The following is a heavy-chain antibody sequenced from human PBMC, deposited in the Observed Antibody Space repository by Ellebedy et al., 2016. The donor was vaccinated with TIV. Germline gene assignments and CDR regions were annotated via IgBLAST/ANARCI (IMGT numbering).Heavy chain of an antibody. D-gene: IGHD3-10*01. CDR1: GYSFTSYW. CDR3: ARLRYFGSGRNAMDV. V-gene: IGHV5-51*01. CDR2: IYPGDSDT. J-gene: IGHJ6*02. Sequence: GESLKISCKGSGYSFTSYWIGWVRQMPGKGLEWMGIIYPGDSDTRYSPSFQGQVTISADKSISTAYLQWSSLKASDTAMYYCARLRYFGSGRNAMDVWGQGTTVTVSS.